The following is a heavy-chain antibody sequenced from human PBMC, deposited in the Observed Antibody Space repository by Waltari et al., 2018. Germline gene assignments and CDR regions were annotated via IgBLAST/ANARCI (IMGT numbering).Heavy chain of an antibody. Sequence: EVQLLESGGGLVQPGGSLRLSCAASGFTFSGYAIRWVRQAPGKGLEWVSSISGSGGSTYYADSVKGRFTISRDNSKNTLYLQMNSLRAEDTAVYYCAKWGGSYWLSPPLSHSWGQGTLVTVSS. CDR2: ISGSGGST. CDR1: GFTFSGYA. V-gene: IGHV3-23*01. D-gene: IGHD1-26*01. J-gene: IGHJ4*02. CDR3: AKWGGSYWLSPPLSHS.